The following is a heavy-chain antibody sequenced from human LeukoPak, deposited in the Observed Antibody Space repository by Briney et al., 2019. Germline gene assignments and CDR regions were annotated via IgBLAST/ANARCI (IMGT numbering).Heavy chain of an antibody. Sequence: GGSLRLSCVASGFTFGNYWMNWVRQAPGKGLEWVANIKNDGGATYYLDSVKGRFTISRDNAKNSLYLQMNSLRAEDTALYYCATSGGCGGWGQGTLVTVSS. V-gene: IGHV3-7*05. D-gene: IGHD1-26*01. CDR1: GFTFGNYW. CDR2: IKNDGGAT. J-gene: IGHJ4*02. CDR3: ATSGGCGG.